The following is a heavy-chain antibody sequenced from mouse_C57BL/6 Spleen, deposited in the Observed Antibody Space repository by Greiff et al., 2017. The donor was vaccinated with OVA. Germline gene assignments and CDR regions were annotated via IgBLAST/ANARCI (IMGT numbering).Heavy chain of an antibody. D-gene: IGHD2-10*01. V-gene: IGHV1-72*01. Sequence: QVQLQQPGAELVKPGASVKLSCKASGYTFTSYWMHWVKQRPGRGLEWIGRIDPNSGGTKYNEKFKSKATLTVAQPSSTAYMQLSSLTSEDSAVYYCARSYYGNYGNAMDYWGQGTSVTVSS. CDR2: IDPNSGGT. CDR3: ARSYYGNYGNAMDY. CDR1: GYTFTSYW. J-gene: IGHJ4*01.